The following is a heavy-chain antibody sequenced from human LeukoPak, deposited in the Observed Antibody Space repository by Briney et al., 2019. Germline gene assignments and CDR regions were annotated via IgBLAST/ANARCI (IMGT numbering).Heavy chain of an antibody. J-gene: IGHJ5*02. D-gene: IGHD6-13*01. CDR3: ARAAGGDWFDP. Sequence: SETLSLTCTVSGGSISSGDYYWSWVRQPPGRGLEWIGYIYYSGSTYDNPSLKSRVTISVDTSKNQFSLKLSSVTAADTAVYYCARAAGGDWFDPWGQGTLVTV. CDR2: IYYSGST. V-gene: IGHV4-30-4*01. CDR1: GGSISSGDYY.